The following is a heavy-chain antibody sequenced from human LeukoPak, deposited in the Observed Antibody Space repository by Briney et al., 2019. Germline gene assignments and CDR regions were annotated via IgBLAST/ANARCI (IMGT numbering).Heavy chain of an antibody. J-gene: IGHJ4*02. V-gene: IGHV3-7*03. CDR2: IKLDGSEK. CDR3: ARDPLRDDYVWGNYRNGADY. D-gene: IGHD3-16*02. CDR1: GFTFGKYW. Sequence: GGSLRLSCVASGFTFGKYWMSWVRQAPGKGLEWVANIKLDGSEKNYVDSVKGRFTISRDNTKNSLYLQMNSLRAEDTAVFYCARDPLRDDYVWGNYRNGADYWGQGTLVTVSS.